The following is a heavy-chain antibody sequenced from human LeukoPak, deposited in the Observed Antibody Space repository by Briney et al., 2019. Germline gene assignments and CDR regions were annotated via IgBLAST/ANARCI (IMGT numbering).Heavy chain of an antibody. J-gene: IGHJ4*02. CDR3: ARYGGWPVQH. CDR2: IYHSGST. Sequence: SETLSLTCAVSGYSISSGYYWGWSRQPPGKGQEWIGIIYHSGSTYYNPSLKSRVTISVDTSKNQFSLKLSSVTAADTAVYYCARYGGWPVQHWGQGTLVTVSS. V-gene: IGHV4-38-2*01. D-gene: IGHD6-19*01. CDR1: GYSISSGYY.